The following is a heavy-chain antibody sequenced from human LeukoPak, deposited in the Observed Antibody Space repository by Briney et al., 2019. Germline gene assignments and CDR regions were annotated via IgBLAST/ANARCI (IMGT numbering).Heavy chain of an antibody. CDR3: ARRVPGSYYNAYYIDV. CDR1: GYSISSGYY. J-gene: IGHJ6*03. Sequence: SETLSLTCTVSGYSISSGYYWGWIRQPPGKGLEWIGYIYYSGSTNYNPSLKSRVTISVDTSKNQFSLKLSSVTAADTAVYYCARRVPGSYYNAYYIDVWGKGTTVTISS. V-gene: IGHV4-61*01. D-gene: IGHD3-10*01. CDR2: IYYSGST.